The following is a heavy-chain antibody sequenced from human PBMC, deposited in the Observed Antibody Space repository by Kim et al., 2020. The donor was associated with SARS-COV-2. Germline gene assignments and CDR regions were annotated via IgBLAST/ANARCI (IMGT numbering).Heavy chain of an antibody. D-gene: IGHD6-19*01. V-gene: IGHV3-33*06. J-gene: IGHJ6*02. Sequence: GRFTISRDHSKNTLYLQMNSLGAEDTAVYYCAKGIAVAGGFYYYYYGMDVWGQGTTVTVSS. CDR3: AKGIAVAGGFYYYYYGMDV.